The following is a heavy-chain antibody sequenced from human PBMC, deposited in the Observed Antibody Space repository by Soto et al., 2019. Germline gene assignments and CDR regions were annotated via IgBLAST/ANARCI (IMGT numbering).Heavy chain of an antibody. Sequence: QVQLQESGPGLVKPSQTLSLTCTVSGGSISSGGYYWSWIRQHPGKGLEWIGYIFYSGSTYYNPSLTSRVTISVDTSKNQFSLKLSSVTAADTAVYYCARVDTSVGATCVSYWGQGTLVTVSS. J-gene: IGHJ4*02. CDR2: IFYSGST. CDR3: ARVDTSVGATCVSY. CDR1: GGSISSGGYY. V-gene: IGHV4-31*03. D-gene: IGHD1-26*01.